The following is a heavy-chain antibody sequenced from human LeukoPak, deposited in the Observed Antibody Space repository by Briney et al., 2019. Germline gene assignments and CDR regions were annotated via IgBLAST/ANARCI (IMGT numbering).Heavy chain of an antibody. V-gene: IGHV1-46*01. D-gene: IGHD4-17*01. J-gene: IGHJ6*04. Sequence: ASVKVSCKASGYTFTSYYMHWVRQAPGQGLEWMGIIKPSGGSTSYAQKFQGRVTMTRDTSTSTVYMELSSLRSEDTALYYCAREGSVTTPYYYYGMDVWGKGTTVTVPS. CDR1: GYTFTSYY. CDR2: IKPSGGST. CDR3: AREGSVTTPYYYYGMDV.